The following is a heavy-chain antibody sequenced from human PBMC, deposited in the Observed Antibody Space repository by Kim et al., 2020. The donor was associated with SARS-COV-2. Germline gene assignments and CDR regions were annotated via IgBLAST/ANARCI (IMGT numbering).Heavy chain of an antibody. CDR2: GHT. J-gene: IGHJ6*02. CDR3: ARQATAMDV. V-gene: IGHV4-59*08. Sequence: GHTNHNPPHTVRVTISVDTSKNQFSLKLSSVTAADTAVYYCARQATAMDVWGQGTTVTVSS.